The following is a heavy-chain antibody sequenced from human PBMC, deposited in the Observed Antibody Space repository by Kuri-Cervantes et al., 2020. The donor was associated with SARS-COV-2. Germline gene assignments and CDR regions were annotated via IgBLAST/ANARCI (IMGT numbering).Heavy chain of an antibody. D-gene: IGHD5-12*01. CDR3: ARASVARYYFDY. CDR1: GFTFSSYA. J-gene: IGHJ4*02. CDR2: TSSSSSYI. V-gene: IGHV3-21*01. Sequence: GESLKISCAASGFTFSSYAMSWVRQAPGKGLEWVSSTSSSSSYIYYADSVKGRFTISRDNAKNSLYLQMNSLRAEDTAVYYCARASVARYYFDYWGQGTLVTVSS.